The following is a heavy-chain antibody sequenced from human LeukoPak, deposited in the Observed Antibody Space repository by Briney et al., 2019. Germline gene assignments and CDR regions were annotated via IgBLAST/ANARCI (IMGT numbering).Heavy chain of an antibody. V-gene: IGHV3-30*04. Sequence: GGSLRLSCAASGFTFSSYAMHWVRQAPGKGLEWVAVISYDGSNKYYADSVKGRFTISRDNSKNTLYLQMNSLRAEGTAVYYCARPAHGDYYYYMDVWGKGTTVTVSS. CDR1: GFTFSSYA. D-gene: IGHD3-16*01. CDR2: ISYDGSNK. J-gene: IGHJ6*03. CDR3: ARPAHGDYYYYMDV.